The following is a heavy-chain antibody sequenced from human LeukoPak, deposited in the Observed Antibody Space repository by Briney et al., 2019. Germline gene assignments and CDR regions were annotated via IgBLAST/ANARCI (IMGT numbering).Heavy chain of an antibody. D-gene: IGHD4-17*01. CDR3: ARGADYAAFDI. Sequence: QPGGSLRLSCAASGFTFSSYWMHWVRQAPGKGLVWVSRINSDGSSTSYADSVKGRFTISRDNAKNTLYLQMNSLRAEDTAVYYCARGADYAAFDIWGQGTMVTVSS. CDR2: INSDGSST. J-gene: IGHJ3*02. CDR1: GFTFSSYW. V-gene: IGHV3-74*01.